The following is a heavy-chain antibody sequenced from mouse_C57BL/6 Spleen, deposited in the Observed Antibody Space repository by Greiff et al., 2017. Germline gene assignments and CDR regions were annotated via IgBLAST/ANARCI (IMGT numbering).Heavy chain of an antibody. J-gene: IGHJ2*01. CDR1: GYTFTSYW. CDR2: IHPNSGST. D-gene: IGHD2-4*01. CDR3: ARSRYDYGSFDY. Sequence: QVQLQQPGAELVKPGASVKLSCKASGYTFTSYWMHWVKQRPGQGLEWIGMIHPNSGSTNYNEKFKSKATLTVDKSSSTAYMQRSSLTSEDSAVYYCARSRYDYGSFDYWGQGTTLTVSS. V-gene: IGHV1-64*01.